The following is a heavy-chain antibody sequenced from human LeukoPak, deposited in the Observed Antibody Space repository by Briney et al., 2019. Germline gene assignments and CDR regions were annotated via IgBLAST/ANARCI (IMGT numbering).Heavy chain of an antibody. V-gene: IGHV4-39*01. CDR3: GSVDRGWFGVGDY. Sequence: SETLSLTCTVSGGSISTYSWGWVRQPPGEGLEWIGSISNSGSTYYNPSLKSRLTISVDTSKNQFSLKLTSVTAADTAVYYCGSVDRGWFGVGDYWGQGTLVTVSS. D-gene: IGHD3-10*01. J-gene: IGHJ4*02. CDR1: GGSISTYS. CDR2: ISNSGST.